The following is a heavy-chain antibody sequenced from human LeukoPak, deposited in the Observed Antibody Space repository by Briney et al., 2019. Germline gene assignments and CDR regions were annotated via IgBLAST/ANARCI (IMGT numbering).Heavy chain of an antibody. CDR1: GDSISSSDYY. J-gene: IGHJ4*02. CDR3: ARGSRRLADFHY. V-gene: IGHV4-39*01. D-gene: IGHD1-26*01. CDR2: ISYSGST. Sequence: SETLFLTCTVSGDSISSSDYYWGWIRQPPGKGLGWIGTISYSGSTYYNPSLQSRVTISVDTSKNQLSLELSSMTAADTAVYYCARGSRRLADFHYWGQGTLVTVSS.